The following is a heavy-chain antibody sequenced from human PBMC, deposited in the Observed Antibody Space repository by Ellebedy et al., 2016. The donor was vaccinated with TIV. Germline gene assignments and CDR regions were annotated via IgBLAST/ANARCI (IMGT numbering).Heavy chain of an antibody. CDR2: INSNGRDT. CDR1: GFIFDYYA. V-gene: IGHV3-23*05. CDR3: AKSASETMVRGSDY. Sequence: GESLKISCAASGFIFDYYAMSWVRQAPGKGLEWVAAINSNGRDTFYAASVQGRFTISRDTSKDALYLQLNSLRAEDTAVYYCAKSASETMVRGSDYWGQGSLVTVSS. D-gene: IGHD3-10*01. J-gene: IGHJ4*02.